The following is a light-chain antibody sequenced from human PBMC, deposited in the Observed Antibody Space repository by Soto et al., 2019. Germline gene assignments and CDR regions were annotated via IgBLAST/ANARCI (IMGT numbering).Light chain of an antibody. J-gene: IGKJ5*01. V-gene: IGKV1-39*01. Sequence: DIQMTQSPSSLSASVGDIVTITFRASQTIIGYLNWYQQKPGKAPELLIYAASYLGNGVPSRFSGSGSGTYFTLTISSLQSEDFAVYYCQQYNNWPFTFGQGTRLEIK. CDR3: QQYNNWPFT. CDR1: QTIIGY. CDR2: AAS.